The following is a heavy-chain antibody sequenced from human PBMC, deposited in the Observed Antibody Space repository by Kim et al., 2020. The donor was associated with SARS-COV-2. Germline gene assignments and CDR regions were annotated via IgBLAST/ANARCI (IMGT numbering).Heavy chain of an antibody. CDR2: IYYSGST. CDR3: ARGTSITIFGVVGYYWFDP. J-gene: IGHJ5*02. V-gene: IGHV4-59*13. D-gene: IGHD3-3*01. Sequence: SETLSLTCTVSGGSISSYYWSWIRQPPGKGLEWIGYIYYSGSTNYNPSLKSRVTISVDTSKNQFSLKLSSVTAADTAVYYCARGTSITIFGVVGYYWFDPWGQGTLVTVSS. CDR1: GGSISSYY.